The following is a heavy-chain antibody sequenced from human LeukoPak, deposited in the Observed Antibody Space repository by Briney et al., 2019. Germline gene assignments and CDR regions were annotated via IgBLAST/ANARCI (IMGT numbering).Heavy chain of an antibody. D-gene: IGHD6-13*01. J-gene: IGHJ4*02. Sequence: GRSLRLSCAASGFTFDDYAIHSVRQAPGKGLEWVSGISWNSGSIGYADSVKGRFTISRDNAKKSLYLQMHNLRAEDMALYYCAKGLSSSWYGYFDYWGQGTLVTVSS. CDR3: AKGLSSSWYGYFDY. V-gene: IGHV3-9*03. CDR2: ISWNSGSI. CDR1: GFTFDDYA.